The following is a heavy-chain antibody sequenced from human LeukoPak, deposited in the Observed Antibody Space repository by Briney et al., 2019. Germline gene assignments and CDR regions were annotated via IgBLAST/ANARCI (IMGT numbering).Heavy chain of an antibody. CDR3: ARDLSSSGTYYFDY. Sequence: GGSLRLSCTATGFTVSTNYMNWVRQAPGKGLEWVSSISSSSSYIYYADSVKGRFTISRDNAKNSLYLQMNSLRAEDTAVYYCARDLSSSGTYYFDYWGQGTLVTVSS. V-gene: IGHV3-21*01. CDR2: ISSSSSYI. D-gene: IGHD6-13*01. CDR1: GFTVSTNY. J-gene: IGHJ4*02.